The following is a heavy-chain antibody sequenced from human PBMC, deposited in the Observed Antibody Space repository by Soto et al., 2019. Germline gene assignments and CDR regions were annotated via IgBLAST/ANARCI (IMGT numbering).Heavy chain of an antibody. CDR2: INPKSDDT. CDR1: GYPFSDNQ. V-gene: IGHV1-2*02. D-gene: IGHD4-17*01. CDR3: ARRHSLDYAWSGLDS. Sequence: ASVKVSCKASGYPFSDNQIHWLRRAPGQGLEWMGRINPKSDDTNYARKFQGRVTMTNDTSIDTAYLELTGLTSNDTATYYCARRHSLDYAWSGLDSWGQGTPVTVSS. J-gene: IGHJ4*02.